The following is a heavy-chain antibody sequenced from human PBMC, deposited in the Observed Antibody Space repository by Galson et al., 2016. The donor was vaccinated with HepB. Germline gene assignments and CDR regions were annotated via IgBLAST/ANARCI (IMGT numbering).Heavy chain of an antibody. D-gene: IGHD2-21*02. J-gene: IGHJ2*01. Sequence: ETLSLTCGVSGYSVSNENWWGWIRQPPGKGLEWIGYITYRGNSHYNSSLKSRLTMSVDTSQNQFSLKLSSVTAVDTAVYYCARNQVAVTGHWCFDFWGRGTLVTVSS. V-gene: IGHV4-28*01. CDR3: ARNQVAVTGHWCFDF. CDR2: ITYRGNS. CDR1: GYSVSNENW.